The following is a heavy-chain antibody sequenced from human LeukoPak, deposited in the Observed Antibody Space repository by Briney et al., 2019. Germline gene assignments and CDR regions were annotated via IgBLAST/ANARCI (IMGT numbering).Heavy chain of an antibody. V-gene: IGHV3-30*02. CDR2: IRYDGSNK. J-gene: IGHJ3*02. CDR1: GFTFSSYG. CDR3: AKDLVGATGAFDI. Sequence: GGSLRLSCAASGFTFSSYGMHWVRQAPGKGLEWVAFIRYDGSNKYYADSVKGRFTISRDNSKNTLYLQMNSLRAEDTAVYYCAKDLVGATGAFDIWGQGTMVTVSS. D-gene: IGHD1-26*01.